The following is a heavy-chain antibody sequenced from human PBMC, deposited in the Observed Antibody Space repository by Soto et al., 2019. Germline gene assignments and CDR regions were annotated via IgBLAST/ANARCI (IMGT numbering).Heavy chain of an antibody. Sequence: QVQLVQSGAEVKKPGASVKVSCKASGYTFTSYGISWVRQAPGQGLEWMGWISAYNGNTNYAQKLQGGVTMTTDTSTSTAYMELRSLRSDDTAVYYCARDLPRRIVVVTAILDYWGQGTLVTVSS. V-gene: IGHV1-18*04. J-gene: IGHJ4*02. CDR3: ARDLPRRIVVVTAILDY. CDR2: ISAYNGNT. D-gene: IGHD2-21*02. CDR1: GYTFTSYG.